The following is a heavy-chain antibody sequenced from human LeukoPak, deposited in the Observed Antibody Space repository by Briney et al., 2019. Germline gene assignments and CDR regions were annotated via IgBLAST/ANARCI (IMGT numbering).Heavy chain of an antibody. CDR1: GYTFTSNY. V-gene: IGHV1-46*01. Sequence: GASVKVSCKASGYTFTSNYIHWVRQAPGQGLEWMGMIYPRDGSTSYAQKFQGRVTVTRDTSTSTVYMELSSLRSEDTAVYYCARQAVGVGGFDYWGQGTLVTVSS. CDR2: IYPRDGST. D-gene: IGHD6-19*01. CDR3: ARQAVGVGGFDY. J-gene: IGHJ4*02.